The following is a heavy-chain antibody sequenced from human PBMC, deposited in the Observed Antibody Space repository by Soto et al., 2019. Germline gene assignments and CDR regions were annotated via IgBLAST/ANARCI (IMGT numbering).Heavy chain of an antibody. Sequence: EVQVSESVGGLVQPGGSLRLSCATSGFTFSNYPMNWVRQAPGKGLEWVSGISAGGDRTYYADSVKGRFTIFRDNSKNSVSLRMNSLRVEDTAVYYCARRVWGQGTLVTVSS. CDR2: ISAGGDRT. J-gene: IGHJ4*02. V-gene: IGHV3-23*01. CDR3: ARRV. CDR1: GFTFSNYP.